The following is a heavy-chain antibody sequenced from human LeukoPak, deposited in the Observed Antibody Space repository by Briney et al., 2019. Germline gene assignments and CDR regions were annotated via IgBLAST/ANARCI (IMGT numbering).Heavy chain of an antibody. CDR1: GFTFSSYW. J-gene: IGHJ4*02. Sequence: GGSLRLSCAASGFTFSSYWMHWVRQAPGKGLVWVSRISTDAGSTTYADSVKGRFTISRDNAKDTLYLQMNSLRAEDTAVYYCTGHHQAYSRTYWGQGTLVTVSS. V-gene: IGHV3-74*01. CDR3: TGHHQAYSRTY. D-gene: IGHD4-11*01. CDR2: ISTDAGST.